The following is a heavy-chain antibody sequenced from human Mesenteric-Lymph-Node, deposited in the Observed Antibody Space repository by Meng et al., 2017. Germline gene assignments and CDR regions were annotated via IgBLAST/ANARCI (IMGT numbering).Heavy chain of an antibody. J-gene: IGHJ4*02. CDR1: GFTFSNYE. V-gene: IGHV3-48*03. CDR2: ISSRGSTM. D-gene: IGHD4-17*01. Sequence: GESLKISCAASGFTFSNYEMNWVRQAPGKGLEWVSSISSRGSTMYYADSVKGRFTISRDNAKNSLYLQMNGLRAEDTAVYYCAKYGPTTVTTLGGPYFDYWGQGTLVTVSS. CDR3: AKYGPTTVTTLGGPYFDY.